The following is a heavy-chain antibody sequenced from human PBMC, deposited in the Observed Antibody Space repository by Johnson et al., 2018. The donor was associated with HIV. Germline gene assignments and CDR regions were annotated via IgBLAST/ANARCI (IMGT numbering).Heavy chain of an antibody. CDR1: GFTFSSYA. J-gene: IGHJ1*01. Sequence: QVHLVESGGGVVQPGRSLRLSCAASGFTFSSYAMHWVRQAPGKGLEWVAVMSFDETNSYDSDSVDVKGRFTISRDNAKNSLYLQMNVLLCKRARFSSIAAGFCPASSVLELGDNVRGLLGLRWAMWG. CDR2: MSFDETNS. V-gene: IGHV3-30-3*01. CDR3: AAGFCPASSVLELGDNVRGLLGLRWAM. D-gene: IGHD6-13*01.